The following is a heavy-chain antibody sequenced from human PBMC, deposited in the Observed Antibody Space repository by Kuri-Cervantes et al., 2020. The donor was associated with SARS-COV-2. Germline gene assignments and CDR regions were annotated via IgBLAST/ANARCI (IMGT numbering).Heavy chain of an antibody. CDR2: INAGNGNT. V-gene: IGHV1-3*01. D-gene: IGHD2-15*01. CDR1: GYTFTSYA. J-gene: IGHJ1*01. CDR3: ARDRVEGGGPYFQH. Sequence: ASVKVSCKASGYTFTSYAMHWVRQAPGQRLEWMGWINAGNGNTKYSQKFQGRVTITRDTSASTAYMELSSLRSEDTAVYYCARDRVEGGGPYFQHWGQGTLVTVSS.